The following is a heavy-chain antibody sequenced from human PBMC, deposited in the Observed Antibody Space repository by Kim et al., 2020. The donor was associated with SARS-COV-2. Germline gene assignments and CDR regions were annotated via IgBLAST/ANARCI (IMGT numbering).Heavy chain of an antibody. CDR3: AKILESNLEHSYYGMDV. Sequence: MKGRFTISRDNSKNPLYLQMNSLRAEDTAVYYCAKILESNLEHSYYGMDVWGQGTTVTVSS. D-gene: IGHD2-15*01. J-gene: IGHJ6*02. V-gene: IGHV3-23*01.